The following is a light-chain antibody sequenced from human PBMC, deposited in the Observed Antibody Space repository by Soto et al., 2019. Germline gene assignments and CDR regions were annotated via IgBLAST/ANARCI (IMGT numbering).Light chain of an antibody. CDR3: QQYNNWPPAT. CDR1: QSVSSN. V-gene: IGKV3-15*01. J-gene: IGKJ3*01. Sequence: EIVMTQSPATLSVSPGERATLSCRASQSVSSNLAWYQQKPGQAPRLLIYGASTRPTGIPARFSGSGSGTECTLTISSLQSEDFAVYYCQQYNNWPPATFGPGTKVDIK. CDR2: GAS.